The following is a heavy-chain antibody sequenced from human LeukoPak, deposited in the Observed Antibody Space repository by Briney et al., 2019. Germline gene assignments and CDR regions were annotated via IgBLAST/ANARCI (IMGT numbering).Heavy chain of an antibody. CDR1: GFTFSDYY. Sequence: GGSLRLSCAASGFTFSDYYMSWIRQAPGKGLEWVAYIGASGNSIYYADSVKGRFTISRDNAKKSLYLQMNSLRAEDTAVYYCASIAAAGTDKIFQHWGQGTLVTVSS. CDR3: ASIAAAGTDKIFQH. V-gene: IGHV3-11*01. CDR2: IGASGNSI. J-gene: IGHJ1*01. D-gene: IGHD6-13*01.